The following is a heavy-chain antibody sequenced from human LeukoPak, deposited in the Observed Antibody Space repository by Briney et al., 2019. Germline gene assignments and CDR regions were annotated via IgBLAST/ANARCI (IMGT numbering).Heavy chain of an antibody. V-gene: IGHV4-38-2*02. CDR1: GYSISSGYY. J-gene: IGHJ4*02. D-gene: IGHD6-19*01. CDR2: IYHSGST. Sequence: SETLSLICTVSGYSISSGYYWGWIRQPPGKGLEWIGSIYHSGSTYYNPSLKSRVTISVDTSKNQFSLRLSSVTAADTAVYYCASQAGYSSGWFHHKTGDFDFWGQGALVTVSS. CDR3: ASQAGYSSGWFHHKTGDFDF.